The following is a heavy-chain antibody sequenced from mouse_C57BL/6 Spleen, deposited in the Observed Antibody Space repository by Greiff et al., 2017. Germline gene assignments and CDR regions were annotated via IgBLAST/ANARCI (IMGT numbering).Heavy chain of an antibody. CDR2: ISSGGSYT. D-gene: IGHD2-10*02. Sequence: EVQVVESGGDLVKPGGSLKLSCAASGFTFSSYGLSWVRQTPDKRLEWVATISSGGSYTYYPDSVKGRFTISRDNAKNTLYLQMSSLKSEDTAMYYCARHEYDYAMDYWGQGTSVTVSS. V-gene: IGHV5-6*01. J-gene: IGHJ4*01. CDR1: GFTFSSYG. CDR3: ARHEYDYAMDY.